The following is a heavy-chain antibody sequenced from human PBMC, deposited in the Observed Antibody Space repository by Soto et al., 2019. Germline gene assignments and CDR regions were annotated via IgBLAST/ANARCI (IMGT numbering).Heavy chain of an antibody. CDR2: IYPGDSDT. V-gene: IGHV5-51*01. CDR1: GYSFTSYW. J-gene: IGHJ5*02. CDR3: ARPSSYSSSTQWFET. D-gene: IGHD6-6*01. Sequence: GESLKISCKGSGYSFTSYWIGWVRQMPGKGLEWMGIIYPGDSDTRYSPSFQGQVTISADKSISTAYLQWRSLKASDTATYYCARPSSYSSSTQWFETWGQGALVTVSS.